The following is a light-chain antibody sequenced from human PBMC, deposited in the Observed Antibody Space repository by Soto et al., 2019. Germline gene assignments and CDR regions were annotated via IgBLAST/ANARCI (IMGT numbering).Light chain of an antibody. CDR3: QQSYRTPLT. V-gene: IGKV1-39*01. J-gene: IGKJ4*01. Sequence: DIQMTQSPSLLSASVGDRVTITCRASETISHFLNWYQQKPGKAPKLLIYDASSLQSGVPSRFSGSGSGADFTLTISSLQPEDFAIYYCQQSYRTPLTLGGGTKVDIK. CDR2: DAS. CDR1: ETISHF.